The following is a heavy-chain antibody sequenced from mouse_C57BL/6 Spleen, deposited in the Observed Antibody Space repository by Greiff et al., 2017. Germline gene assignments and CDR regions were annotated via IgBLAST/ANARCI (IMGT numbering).Heavy chain of an antibody. CDR1: GYTFTGYW. Sequence: QVQLQQSGAELMKPGASVQLSCKATGYTFTGYWIEWVKQRPGHGLEWIGEILPGSGSTNSNEKFKGKATFTADTSSNTAYMQLSSLTTEDSASYFCARPSYDYEWFAYWGQGTLVTVSA. J-gene: IGHJ3*01. CDR3: ARPSYDYEWFAY. D-gene: IGHD2-4*01. V-gene: IGHV1-9*01. CDR2: ILPGSGST.